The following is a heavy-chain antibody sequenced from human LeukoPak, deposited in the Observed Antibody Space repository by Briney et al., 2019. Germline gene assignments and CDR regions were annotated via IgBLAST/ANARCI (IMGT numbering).Heavy chain of an antibody. Sequence: PSETLPLTCAVYGGSFSGYYWSWIRQPPGKGLEWIGEINHSGSTNYNPSLKSRVTISVDTSKNQFSLKLSTVTAADTAVYYCARVPDYWGQGTLVTVSS. CDR1: GGSFSGYY. CDR3: ARVPDY. CDR2: INHSGST. V-gene: IGHV4-34*01. J-gene: IGHJ4*02.